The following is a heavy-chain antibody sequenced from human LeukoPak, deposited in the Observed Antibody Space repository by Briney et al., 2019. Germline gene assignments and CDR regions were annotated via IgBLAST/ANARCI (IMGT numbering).Heavy chain of an antibody. CDR3: ARDGNYCSSTSCYENWFDP. Sequence: GASVTVSCTASGGTFSSYAISWVRQAPGQGLEWMGGIIPIFGTANYAQKFQGRVTITADESTSTAYMELSSLRSEDTAVYYCARDGNYCSSTSCYENWFDPWGQGTLVTVSS. V-gene: IGHV1-69*13. J-gene: IGHJ5*02. D-gene: IGHD2-2*01. CDR2: IIPIFGTA. CDR1: GGTFSSYA.